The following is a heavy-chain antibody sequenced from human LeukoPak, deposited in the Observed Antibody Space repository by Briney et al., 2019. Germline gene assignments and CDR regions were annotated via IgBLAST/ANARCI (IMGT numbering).Heavy chain of an antibody. D-gene: IGHD4-17*01. CDR3: ARGTTVTSGGDY. CDR2: ISSSSSFI. Sequence: PGGSLRLSCVASGFTFSSYGMNWVRQPPGKGLEWVSSISSSSSFIYYADSVKGRFTISRDKAEKSLYLQMNSLRVEDTAVYYCARGTTVTSGGDYWGQGTPVTVSS. V-gene: IGHV3-21*01. J-gene: IGHJ4*02. CDR1: GFTFSSYG.